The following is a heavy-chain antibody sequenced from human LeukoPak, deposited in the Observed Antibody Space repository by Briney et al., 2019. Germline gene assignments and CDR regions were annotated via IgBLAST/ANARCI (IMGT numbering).Heavy chain of an antibody. Sequence: SGGSLRLSRAAPGFTLSYYYMSWIRQAPGKGLGGVSYISSSSSPVYYADSVKGRFTISRDNAKNSLYLQMNSLRAEDTAVYYCARVPDLEWLCYYMDVWGKGTTVTVSS. CDR2: ISSSSSPV. CDR3: ARVPDLEWLCYYMDV. V-gene: IGHV3-11*04. J-gene: IGHJ6*03. D-gene: IGHD3-3*01. CDR1: GFTLSYYY.